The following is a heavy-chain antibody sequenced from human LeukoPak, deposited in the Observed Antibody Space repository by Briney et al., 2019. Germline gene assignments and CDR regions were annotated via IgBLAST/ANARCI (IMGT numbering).Heavy chain of an antibody. Sequence: GGSLRLSCAASGFTFSDYYMSWIRQAPGKGLEWVSYISSSGSTIYYADSVKGRFTISRDNSKNTLYLQMNSLRAEDTAVYYCARDFVGYYDITYYFDYWGQGTLVTVSS. CDR2: ISSSGSTI. CDR1: GFTFSDYY. V-gene: IGHV3-11*04. J-gene: IGHJ4*02. D-gene: IGHD3-9*01. CDR3: ARDFVGYYDITYYFDY.